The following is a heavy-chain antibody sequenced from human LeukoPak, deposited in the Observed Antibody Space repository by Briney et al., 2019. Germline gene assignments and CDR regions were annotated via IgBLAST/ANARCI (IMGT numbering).Heavy chain of an antibody. CDR3: ASEQWLRY. Sequence: GGSLRLSCAASGFTFSRYNVNWVRQAPGKGLEWVSSISSSSTNIYYADSVKGRFTISRDNAKNSLYLQMNSLRAEDTAVYYCASEQWLRYWGQGTLVTVSS. D-gene: IGHD6-19*01. J-gene: IGHJ4*02. CDR2: ISSSSTNI. CDR1: GFTFSRYN. V-gene: IGHV3-21*01.